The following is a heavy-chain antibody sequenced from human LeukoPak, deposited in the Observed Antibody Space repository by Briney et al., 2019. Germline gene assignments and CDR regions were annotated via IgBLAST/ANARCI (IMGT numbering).Heavy chain of an antibody. CDR1: GGSFSGYY. CDR3: ARVNPGLRYFGY. CDR2: INHSGSN. D-gene: IGHD3-9*01. V-gene: IGHV4-34*01. Sequence: SETLSLTCTVYGGSFSGYYWRWLRQPREKGLEWIGEINHSGSNNYNPSIKSRVTISVDSSKTQFSLKLSSVTAADTAVYYCARVNPGLRYFGYWGQGTLVTVS. J-gene: IGHJ4*02.